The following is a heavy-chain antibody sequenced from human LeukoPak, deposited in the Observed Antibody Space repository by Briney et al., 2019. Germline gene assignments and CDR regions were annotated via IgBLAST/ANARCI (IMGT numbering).Heavy chain of an antibody. J-gene: IGHJ3*02. CDR1: GYTFTSYG. V-gene: IGHV1-18*01. Sequence: ASVKVSCKASGYTFTSYGISWVRQAPGQGLEWMEWISGYNGHTNYAQKLQGRVTMTTDKSTSTAYMELRSLRSDDTAVYYCAKSSTHRYNWKSGQLHDTFDIWGQGTMVTVSS. CDR2: ISGYNGHT. D-gene: IGHD1-20*01. CDR3: AKSSTHRYNWKSGQLHDTFDI.